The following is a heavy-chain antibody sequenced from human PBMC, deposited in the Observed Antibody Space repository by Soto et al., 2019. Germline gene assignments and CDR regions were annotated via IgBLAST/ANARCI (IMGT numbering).Heavy chain of an antibody. D-gene: IGHD3-9*01. CDR1: GFIFEDYG. CDR3: PRAPPRGRYCAWLIFPLGN. CDR2: INWNGRTR. V-gene: IGHV3-20*04. Sequence: GGSLILSCAASGFIFEDYGMTWVRQRPGKGLEWVAGINWNGRTRDYVDSVRGRFTISRDDAKGHVYLEMNDVRPEDTALYYCPRAPPRGRYCAWLIFPLGNWGRGALLTVSS. J-gene: IGHJ4*02.